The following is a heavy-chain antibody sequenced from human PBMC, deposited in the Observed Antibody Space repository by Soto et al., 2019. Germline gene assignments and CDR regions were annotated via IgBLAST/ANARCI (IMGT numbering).Heavy chain of an antibody. CDR3: ARAGKGYYDRPTNSNWFDP. D-gene: IGHD3-22*01. CDR1: GDSISGYC. V-gene: IGHV4-4*07. CDR2: IHTTDGT. J-gene: IGHJ5*02. Sequence: SETLSLTCTVSGDSISGYCWSWIRQPAGKGMEWIGRIHTTDGTNYNPSLKSRVTISVDTSKNQFSLKLSSVTAADTAVYYCARAGKGYYDRPTNSNWFDPWGQGTLVTVSS.